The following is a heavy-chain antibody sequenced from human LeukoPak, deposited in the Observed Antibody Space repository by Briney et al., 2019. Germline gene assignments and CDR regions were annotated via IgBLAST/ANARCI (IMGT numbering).Heavy chain of an antibody. V-gene: IGHV4-30-2*01. J-gene: IGHJ4*02. Sequence: SETLSLTCAVSGGSISSGGYSWSWIRQPPGKGLEWIGYIYHSGSTYYNPSLKSRVTISVDRSKNQFSLKLSSVTAADTAVYYCARGPMVRGVSLDYWGQGTLVTVSS. CDR2: IYHSGST. CDR1: GGSISSGGYS. D-gene: IGHD3-10*01. CDR3: ARGPMVRGVSLDY.